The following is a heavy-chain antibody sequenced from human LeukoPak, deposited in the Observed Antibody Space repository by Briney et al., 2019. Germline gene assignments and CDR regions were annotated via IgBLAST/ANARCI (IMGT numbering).Heavy chain of an antibody. CDR1: GFMFSNYW. Sequence: GGSLRLSCVGSGFMFSNYWMSWVRQAPGKGLEWVANIKEDGSEKYYVDSVKGRFTISRDNAKNSVYLQMNSLRAEDTAVYYCAREGDYYCSGGSCYDYWGQGTLVTVSS. CDR3: AREGDYYCSGGSCYDY. D-gene: IGHD2-15*01. V-gene: IGHV3-7*01. J-gene: IGHJ4*02. CDR2: IKEDGSEK.